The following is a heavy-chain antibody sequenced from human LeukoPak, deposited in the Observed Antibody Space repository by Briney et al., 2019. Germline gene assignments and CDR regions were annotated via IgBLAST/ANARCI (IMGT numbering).Heavy chain of an antibody. Sequence: QTLSLTCTVSGGSISSGGYYWSWIRQHPGKGLEWIGYIYYSGSTYYNPSLKSRVTISVDTSKNQFSLKLSSVTAADTAVYYCARARAATPSYYFDYWGQGTLVTVSS. V-gene: IGHV4-31*03. J-gene: IGHJ4*02. D-gene: IGHD2-15*01. CDR2: IYYSGST. CDR3: ARARAATPSYYFDY. CDR1: GGSISSGGYY.